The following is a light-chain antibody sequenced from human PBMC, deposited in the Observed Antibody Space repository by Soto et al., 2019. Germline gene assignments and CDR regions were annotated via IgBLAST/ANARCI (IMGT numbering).Light chain of an antibody. Sequence: QSALTQPASVSGSPGQSIPISCTGTSRDVGSYNLVSWYQQHPGKAPKLMIYEVSKRSSGVSNRVSGSKSGNTASLTISGLQAEDEADYYCCSYAGSSTYVFGTGTKLTVL. CDR3: CSYAGSSTYV. J-gene: IGLJ1*01. CDR1: SRDVGSYNL. CDR2: EVS. V-gene: IGLV2-23*02.